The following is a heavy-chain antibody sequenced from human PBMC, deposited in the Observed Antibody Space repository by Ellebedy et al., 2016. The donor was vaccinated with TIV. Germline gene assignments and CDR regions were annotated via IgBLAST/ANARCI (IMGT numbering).Heavy chain of an antibody. V-gene: IGHV1-2*02. J-gene: IGHJ4*02. D-gene: IGHD5-12*01. CDR3: ARDRYSGYDFAY. CDR2: INPNSGGT. CDR1: GYTFTGYY. Sequence: AASVKVSCKASGYTFTGYYMHWVRQAPGQGLEWMGWINPNSGGTNYAQKFQGRVTMTRDTSISTAYMELSRLRYDDTAVYYCARDRYSGYDFAYWGQGTLVTVSS.